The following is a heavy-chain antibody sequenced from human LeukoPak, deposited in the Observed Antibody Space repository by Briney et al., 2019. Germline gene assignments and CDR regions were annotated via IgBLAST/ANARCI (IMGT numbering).Heavy chain of an antibody. D-gene: IGHD6-13*01. V-gene: IGHV3-23*01. J-gene: IGHJ5*02. Sequence: GGSLRLSCAASGFTFSSYAMSWVRQAPGKGLEWVSAISGSGGSTYYADSMKGRFTISRDNSKNTLYLQMNSLRAEDTAVYYCAKDQGRSWYGGRWFDPWGQGTLVTVSS. CDR2: ISGSGGST. CDR3: AKDQGRSWYGGRWFDP. CDR1: GFTFSSYA.